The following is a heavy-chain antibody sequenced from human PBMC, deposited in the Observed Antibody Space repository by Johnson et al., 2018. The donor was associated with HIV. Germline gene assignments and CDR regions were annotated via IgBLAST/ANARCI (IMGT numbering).Heavy chain of an antibody. V-gene: IGHV3-7*01. Sequence: VQLVESGGGLVQPGGSLRLSCAASGFTFSSYWMSWVRQAPGKGLEWVANIKQDGSEKYYVDSVKGRFTISRDNSKNTLFLQMDSLRADDTAVYYCAREGFSGSYYDAFDLWGQGTMVTVSS. CDR3: AREGFSGSYYDAFDL. J-gene: IGHJ3*01. CDR2: IKQDGSEK. CDR1: GFTFSSYW. D-gene: IGHD1-26*01.